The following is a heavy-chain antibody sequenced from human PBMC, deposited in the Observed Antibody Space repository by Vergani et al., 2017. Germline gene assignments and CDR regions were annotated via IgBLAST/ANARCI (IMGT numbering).Heavy chain of an antibody. CDR1: GFTFSDYY. CDR3: AVYCTNGVCPDY. V-gene: IGHV3-23*01. Sequence: EVQLLESGGGLVQPGGSLRLSCAASGFTFSDYYMSWIRQAPGKGLEWVSTISGSGSSTYYADSVKGRFTISRDNFKNTLYLQMNSLRAEDTALYYCAVYCTNGVCPDYWGQGTLVTVSS. D-gene: IGHD2-8*01. J-gene: IGHJ4*02. CDR2: ISGSGSST.